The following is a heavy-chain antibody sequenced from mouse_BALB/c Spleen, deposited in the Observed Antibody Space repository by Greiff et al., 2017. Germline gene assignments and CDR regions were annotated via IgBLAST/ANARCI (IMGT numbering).Heavy chain of an antibody. Sequence: VQLQQSGPELVKPGASVKMSCKASGYTFTSYYIHWVKQRPGQGLEWIGWIYPGDGSTKYNEKFKGKTTLTADKSSSTAYMLLSSLTSEDSAIYFCARLEGGYYFDDWGQGTTLTVSS. CDR1: GYTFTSYY. CDR3: ARLEGGYYFDD. V-gene: IGHV1S56*01. CDR2: IYPGDGST. D-gene: IGHD1-1*02. J-gene: IGHJ2*01.